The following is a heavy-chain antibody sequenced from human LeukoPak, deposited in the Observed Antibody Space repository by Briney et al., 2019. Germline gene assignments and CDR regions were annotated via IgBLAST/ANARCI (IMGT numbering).Heavy chain of an antibody. J-gene: IGHJ4*02. CDR1: GGTFSSYA. D-gene: IGHD6-6*01. Sequence: GASVKVSCKASGGTFSSYAISWVRQAPGQGLEWMGGIIPIFGTANYAQKFQGRVTITTDESTSTAYMELSSLRSEDTAVYYCASSKGRQLVWFDYWGQGTLVTVSS. CDR3: ASSKGRQLVWFDY. V-gene: IGHV1-69*05. CDR2: IIPIFGTA.